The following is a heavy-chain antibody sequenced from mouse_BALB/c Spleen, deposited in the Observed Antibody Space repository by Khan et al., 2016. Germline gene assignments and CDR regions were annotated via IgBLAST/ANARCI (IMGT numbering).Heavy chain of an antibody. V-gene: IGHV5-9-2*01. CDR1: GFTFSSYG. J-gene: IGHJ4*01. CDR2: ISGGGSYT. D-gene: IGHD2-4*01. CDR3: ASSCTMIEGYARDY. Sequence: EVELVESGGGLVKPGGSLKLSCAASGFTFSSYGMSWVRQTPEKRLALVATISGGGSYTYYPDSVKGRFTISRDNAKNNLYLQMSSLRSEYTGLSYCASSCTMIEGYARDYWGRGTSVTVSS.